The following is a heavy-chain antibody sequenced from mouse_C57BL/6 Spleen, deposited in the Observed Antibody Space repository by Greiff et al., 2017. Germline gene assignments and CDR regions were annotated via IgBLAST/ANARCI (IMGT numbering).Heavy chain of an antibody. Sequence: VQLQQPGAELVKPGASVKVSCKASGYTFTSYWMHWVKQRPGQGLEWIGRIHPSDSDTNYNQKFKGKATLTVDKSSSTAYMQLSSLTSEDSAVXYCEIGVDYDGEDYAMDYWGQGTSVTVSS. D-gene: IGHD2-4*01. V-gene: IGHV1-74*01. CDR2: IHPSDSDT. J-gene: IGHJ4*01. CDR3: EIGVDYDGEDYAMDY. CDR1: GYTFTSYW.